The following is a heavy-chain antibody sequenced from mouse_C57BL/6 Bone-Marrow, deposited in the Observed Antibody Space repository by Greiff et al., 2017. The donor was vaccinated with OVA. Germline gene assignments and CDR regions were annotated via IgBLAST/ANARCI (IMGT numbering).Heavy chain of an antibody. Sequence: VQLQQPGTELVKPGASVKLSCKASGYTFTSYWMHWVQQTPGQGLEWIGTINPSNGGTNYNEKFKSKATLTVDKSTSTAYLQLSRLTSENSAVEDCARSDYYGPFDAMDYWGQGTSVTVSS. J-gene: IGHJ4*01. CDR2: INPSNGGT. CDR3: ARSDYYGPFDAMDY. D-gene: IGHD1-1*01. CDR1: GYTFTSYW. V-gene: IGHV1-53*01.